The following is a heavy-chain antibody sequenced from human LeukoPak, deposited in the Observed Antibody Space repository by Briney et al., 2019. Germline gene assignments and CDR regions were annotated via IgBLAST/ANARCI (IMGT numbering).Heavy chain of an antibody. D-gene: IGHD2-15*01. CDR1: GFTFSSYS. CDR3: ARDPPRCSGGSCYLDY. V-gene: IGHV3-21*01. Sequence: GGSLRLSCAASGFTFSSYSMNWVRQAPGKGLEWVSSISSSSSYIYYADSVEGRFTISRDNAKNSLYLPMNSLRAEDTAVYYCARDPPRCSGGSCYLDYWGQGTLVTVSS. CDR2: ISSSSSYI. J-gene: IGHJ4*02.